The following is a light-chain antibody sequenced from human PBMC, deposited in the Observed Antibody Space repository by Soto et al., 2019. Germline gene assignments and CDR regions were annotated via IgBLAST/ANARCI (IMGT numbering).Light chain of an antibody. CDR1: QSVVYSDGNTY. Sequence: DVVMTQSPNSLPVLLGQPASISCRSSQSVVYSDGNTYLTRFQQRPGQSPRRLVYKVTNRDSGGPDRVSGSGSGADFALKISRVEAEDAGIYYCMEAPHYPRTFGQGTKVEMK. V-gene: IGKV2-30*01. J-gene: IGKJ1*01. CDR3: MEAPHYPRT. CDR2: KVT.